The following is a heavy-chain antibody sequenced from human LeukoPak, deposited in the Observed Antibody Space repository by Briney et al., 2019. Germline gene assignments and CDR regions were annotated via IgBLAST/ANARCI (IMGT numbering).Heavy chain of an antibody. CDR3: ARFGSNPYYFDY. J-gene: IGHJ4*02. CDR1: GGSISSYY. Sequence: ASETLSLTCTVSGGSISSYYWSWIRQPPGKGLEWVGYIYYSGSTNYIPSLKSRVTISVDTSKNQFSLKLSSVTAADTAVYYCARFGSNPYYFDYWGQGTLVTVSS. V-gene: IGHV4-59*08. CDR2: IYYSGST. D-gene: IGHD3-10*01.